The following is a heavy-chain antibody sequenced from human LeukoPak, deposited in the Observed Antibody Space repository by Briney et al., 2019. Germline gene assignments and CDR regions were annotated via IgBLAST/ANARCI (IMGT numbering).Heavy chain of an antibody. J-gene: IGHJ4*02. CDR3: ARCSSSWCDFEY. Sequence: ASVKVSCKASGYTFTGCYMHWVRQAPGQGLEWMGWINPNSGGTSSAQKFQGRVTMTRDTSISTAYMELTRLKSDDTAVYYCARCSSSWCDFEYWGQGTLVTVSS. V-gene: IGHV1-2*02. D-gene: IGHD6-13*01. CDR1: GYTFTGCY. CDR2: INPNSGGT.